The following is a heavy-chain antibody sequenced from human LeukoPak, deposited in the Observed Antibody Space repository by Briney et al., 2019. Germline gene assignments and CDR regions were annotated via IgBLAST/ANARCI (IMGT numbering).Heavy chain of an antibody. Sequence: ASVKVSCKASGYTFTSYGISWVRQAPGQGLEWLGWISAYNGNTNYAQKLQGRVTMTTDTSTSTAYMELRSLRSDDTAVYYCARDGNLLYCSGSSCYSGYFDYWGQGTLVTVSS. CDR2: ISAYNGNT. CDR1: GYTFTSYG. D-gene: IGHD2-15*01. V-gene: IGHV1-18*04. CDR3: ARDGNLLYCSGSSCYSGYFDY. J-gene: IGHJ4*02.